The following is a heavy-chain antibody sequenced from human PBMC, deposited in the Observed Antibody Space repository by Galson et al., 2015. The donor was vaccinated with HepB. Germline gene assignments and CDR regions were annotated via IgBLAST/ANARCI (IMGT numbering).Heavy chain of an antibody. CDR2: SYYSGST. J-gene: IGHJ3*02. D-gene: IGHD2-2*01. V-gene: IGHV4-31*11. CDR3: ARAARNIVVVPTATSFDI. Sequence: TLSLTCAVSGGSISSGGYSWSWIRQHPGRGLEWIAYSYYSGSTYYSPSLQSRITISVDTSQNQFSLRLSSVTAADTAVYYCARAARNIVVVPTATSFDIWGQGTMVTVSS. CDR1: GGSISSGGYS.